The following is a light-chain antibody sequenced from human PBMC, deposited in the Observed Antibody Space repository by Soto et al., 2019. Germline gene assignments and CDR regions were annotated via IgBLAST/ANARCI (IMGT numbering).Light chain of an antibody. CDR1: TGAVISGNY. CDR3: LLYYGGAWV. Sequence: QTVVTQEPSLTVSPGGTVTLTCASSTGAVISGNYPNWFQQKPGQAPRTLIYSTNAKHSWTPARFSGSLLGGKAALTLSGVQPEDEAEYYCLLYYGGAWVFGGGTKVTVL. V-gene: IGLV7-43*01. J-gene: IGLJ3*02. CDR2: STN.